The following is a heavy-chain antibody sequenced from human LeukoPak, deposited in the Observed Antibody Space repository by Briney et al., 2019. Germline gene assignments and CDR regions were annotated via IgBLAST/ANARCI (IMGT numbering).Heavy chain of an antibody. CDR1: GFTFSSYA. J-gene: IGHJ4*02. V-gene: IGHV3-30*18. CDR3: AKLGYYGSGSSTDY. Sequence: GGSLRLSCAASGFTFSSYAMSWVRQAPGKGLEWVAVISYDGSNKYYADSVKGRFTISRDNSKNTLYLQMDSLRAEDTAVYYCAKLGYYGSGSSTDYWGQGTLVTVSS. CDR2: ISYDGSNK. D-gene: IGHD3-10*01.